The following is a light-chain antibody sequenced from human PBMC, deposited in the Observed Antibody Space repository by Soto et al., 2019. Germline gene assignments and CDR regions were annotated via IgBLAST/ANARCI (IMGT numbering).Light chain of an antibody. Sequence: EIVLTPSPVTLSLSPVERATLSCRASQDINNYLAWYQQKRGQAPRLLFYDASKRAIGIPARFSGSGSGTDFTLTISSLEPEDFAVYYCQQYGSSGTFGQGTKVDIK. CDR3: QQYGSSGT. CDR1: QDINNY. V-gene: IGKV3-11*01. CDR2: DAS. J-gene: IGKJ1*01.